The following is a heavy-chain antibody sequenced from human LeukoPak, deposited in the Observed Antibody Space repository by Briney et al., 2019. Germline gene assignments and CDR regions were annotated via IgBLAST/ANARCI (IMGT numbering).Heavy chain of an antibody. Sequence: ASVKVSCKASGYTFTSYGISWVRQAPGQGLEWMGWINPNSGGTNYAQKFQGRVTMTRDTSISTAYMELSRLRSDDTAVYYCARSRDRDAFDIWGQGTMVTVSS. CDR1: GYTFTSYG. V-gene: IGHV1-2*02. D-gene: IGHD5-24*01. CDR2: INPNSGGT. CDR3: ARSRDRDAFDI. J-gene: IGHJ3*02.